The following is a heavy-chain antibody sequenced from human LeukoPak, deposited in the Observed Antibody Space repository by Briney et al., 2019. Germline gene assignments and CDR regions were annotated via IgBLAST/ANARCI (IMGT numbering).Heavy chain of an antibody. CDR1: GFTFSRYA. CDR2: ISGSGGST. D-gene: IGHD5/OR15-5a*01. Sequence: PGGSLRLSCAASGFTFSRYAMSWVRQAPGKGLEWVSAISGSGGSTDYADSVKGRFTISRDNAKNTLYLQMNSLRAEDTAVYYCARDPPYSILSGYYYYGMDVWGQGTTVTVSS. V-gene: IGHV3-23*01. CDR3: ARDPPYSILSGYYYYGMDV. J-gene: IGHJ6*02.